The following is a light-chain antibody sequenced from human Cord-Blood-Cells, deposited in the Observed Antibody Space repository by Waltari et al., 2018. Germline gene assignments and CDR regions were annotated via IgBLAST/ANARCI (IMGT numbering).Light chain of an antibody. V-gene: IGKV1-39*01. J-gene: IGKJ1*01. Sequence: DIQLTQSPSSLSASVGDRVTITCRASQSISSYLNWYPQKPGKAPKLLIYAASSLQSGVPSRFSGSGSGTDFTLTISSLPPEDFATYYCQQSYSTPPTFGQGTKVEIK. CDR3: QQSYSTPPT. CDR2: AAS. CDR1: QSISSY.